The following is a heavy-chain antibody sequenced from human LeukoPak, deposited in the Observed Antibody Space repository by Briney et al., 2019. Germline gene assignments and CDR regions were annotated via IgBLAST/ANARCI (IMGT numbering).Heavy chain of an antibody. Sequence: PGGSLGLSCAASGFTVSSNYMSWVRQAPGKGLEWVSVIYSGGSTYYADSVKGRFTISRDNSKNTLYLQMNSLRAEDTAVYYCAKGKVTPPFDYWGQGTLVTVSS. CDR2: IYSGGST. CDR3: AKGKVTPPFDY. CDR1: GFTVSSNY. J-gene: IGHJ4*02. V-gene: IGHV3-53*01. D-gene: IGHD5-18*01.